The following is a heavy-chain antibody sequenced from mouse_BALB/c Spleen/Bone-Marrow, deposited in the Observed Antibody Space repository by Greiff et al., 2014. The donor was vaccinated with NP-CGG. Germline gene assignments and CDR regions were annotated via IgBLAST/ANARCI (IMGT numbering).Heavy chain of an antibody. CDR3: ARDNYYGYHWYFDV. CDR2: IRNKANGYTT. CDR1: GFTFTDYY. V-gene: IGHV7-3*02. Sequence: EVQGVESGGGLVQPGGSLRLSCATSGFTFTDYYMSCVRQPPGKALEWLGFIRNKANGYTTEYSASVKGRFTISRDNSQSILYLQMNTLRAEDSATYYCARDNYYGYHWYFDVWGAGTTVTVSS. J-gene: IGHJ1*01. D-gene: IGHD1-2*01.